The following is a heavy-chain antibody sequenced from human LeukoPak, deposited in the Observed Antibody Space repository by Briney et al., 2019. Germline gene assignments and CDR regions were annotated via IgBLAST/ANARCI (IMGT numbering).Heavy chain of an antibody. J-gene: IGHJ4*02. CDR1: GGSISYYY. D-gene: IGHD5-24*01. CDR2: IYYSGST. V-gene: IGHV4-59*01. CDR3: ARGRDGYNSGLTY. Sequence: SETLSLTCTVSGGSISYYYWSWIRQPPGKGLEWIGYIYYSGSTNYNPSLKSRVTILVDTSKTQISLKLTSVAAADTAVYYCARGRDGYNSGLTYWGQGTLVTVSS.